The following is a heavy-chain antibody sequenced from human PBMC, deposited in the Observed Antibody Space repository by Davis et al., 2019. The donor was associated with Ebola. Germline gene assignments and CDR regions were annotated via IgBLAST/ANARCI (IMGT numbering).Heavy chain of an antibody. J-gene: IGHJ6*02. CDR3: ARQSGYDGMDV. CDR2: IYYSGTT. Sequence: ESLKISCTVSGGSVSSTSYYWGWIRQPPGKGLEWMGSIYYSGTTYDNPSLKSRVTVSVDRSKNQFSLRLNSVTVADTAVYYCARQSGYDGMDVWGQGTTVTVSS. D-gene: IGHD3-3*01. CDR1: GGSVSSTSYY. V-gene: IGHV4-39*01.